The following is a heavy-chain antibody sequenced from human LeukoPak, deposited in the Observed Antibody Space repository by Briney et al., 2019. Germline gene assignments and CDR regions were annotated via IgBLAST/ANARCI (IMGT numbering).Heavy chain of an antibody. V-gene: IGHV1-18*04. CDR2: ISAYNGNT. D-gene: IGHD2-21*02. CDR3: ARVGTAHLVY. J-gene: IGHJ4*02. CDR1: GYTVTSYG. Sequence: ASVKVSCKASGYTVTSYGISWVRHAPGPGHGWVGWISAYNGNTNYAHKLQGRVTMTTDTSTSTAYMELRSLRSDDTVVYYCARVGTAHLVYWGGGTIVSVSS.